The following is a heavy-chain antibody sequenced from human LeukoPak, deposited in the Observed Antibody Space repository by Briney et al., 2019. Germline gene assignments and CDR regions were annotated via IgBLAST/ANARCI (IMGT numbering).Heavy chain of an antibody. Sequence: GRPLRLSCAASEFTFSTYGMHWVRQAPGKGLEWVAVISYGGSYKFYADSVKGRFTISRDNSKSTLYLQMNSLRAEDTAVYYCAKDRYSGLNTIDYWGQGTLVTVSS. CDR3: AKDRYSGLNTIDY. CDR2: ISYGGSYK. J-gene: IGHJ4*02. CDR1: EFTFSTYG. V-gene: IGHV3-30*18. D-gene: IGHD6-13*01.